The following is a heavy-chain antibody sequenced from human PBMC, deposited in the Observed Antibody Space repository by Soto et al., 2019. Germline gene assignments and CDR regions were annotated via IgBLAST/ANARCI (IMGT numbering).Heavy chain of an antibody. Sequence: SETLSLTCTVSGGSISSYYWSWIRQPPGKGLEWIGFIYNSGSTNYNPSLKSRVTISVDTSKNQFSLKLSSVTAADTAVYYCARQGPYGMDVWGQGTTVTVSS. CDR2: IYNSGST. CDR1: GGSISSYY. V-gene: IGHV4-59*08. J-gene: IGHJ6*02. CDR3: ARQGPYGMDV.